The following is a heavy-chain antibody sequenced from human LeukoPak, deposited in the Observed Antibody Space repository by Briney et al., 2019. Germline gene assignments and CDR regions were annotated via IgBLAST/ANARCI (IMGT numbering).Heavy chain of an antibody. D-gene: IGHD3-22*01. V-gene: IGHV4-39*07. CDR3: ARDLNYDSSGFYLQGLDF. J-gene: IGHJ4*02. Sequence: PSETLSLTRTVSGASTTSRGYCWGWIRQPRGKGLEWIGSIYYTGSTYYNPSLKSRVTISVDTSKNQFSLKLNSVTAADTAVYYCARDLNYDSSGFYLQGLDFWGQGTLVPVSS. CDR1: GASTTSRGYC. CDR2: IYYTGST.